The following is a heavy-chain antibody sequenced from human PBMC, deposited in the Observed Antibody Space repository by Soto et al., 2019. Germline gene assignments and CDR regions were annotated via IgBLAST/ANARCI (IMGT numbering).Heavy chain of an antibody. CDR3: AREPLFGYLEN. CDR2: ISGYNGNT. D-gene: IGHD3-3*02. Sequence: QVQLVQSGAEVKKPGAAVKVSCKTSGYTFTSYAITWVRQAPGQWLEWMGKISGYNGNTDYSEKFQGRVTMTTDTSTSTAYMELRSLRSDDTAVYFCAREPLFGYLENWGQGTLVTVSS. CDR1: GYTFTSYA. J-gene: IGHJ4*02. V-gene: IGHV1-18*04.